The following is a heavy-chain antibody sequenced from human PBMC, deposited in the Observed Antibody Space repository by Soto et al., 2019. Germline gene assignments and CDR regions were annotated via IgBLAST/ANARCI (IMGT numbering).Heavy chain of an antibody. CDR1: GYTFTGYY. Sequence: ASVKVSCKASGYTFTGYYMHWVRQAPGQGLEWMGWINPNSGGTNYAQKFQGRVTMTRDTSISTAYMELSRLRSDDTAVYYCARDKFITIFGVVIIPYYYYGMDVWGQGTTVTVSS. CDR2: INPNSGGT. D-gene: IGHD3-3*01. J-gene: IGHJ6*02. V-gene: IGHV1-2*02. CDR3: ARDKFITIFGVVIIPYYYYGMDV.